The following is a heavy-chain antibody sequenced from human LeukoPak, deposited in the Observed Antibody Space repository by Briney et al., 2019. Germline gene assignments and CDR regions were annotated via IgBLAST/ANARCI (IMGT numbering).Heavy chain of an antibody. Sequence: SETLSLTCTVSGYSINSGYYWAWIRQPPGKGLQWIGSIYHSGSAYYNPSLKSRVTISIDTSKNQFSLKLSSVTAADTAVYYCARKWELRYRGDFDYWGQGTLVTVSS. CDR2: IYHSGSA. CDR3: ARKWELRYRGDFDY. CDR1: GYSINSGYY. J-gene: IGHJ4*02. V-gene: IGHV4-38-2*02. D-gene: IGHD1-26*01.